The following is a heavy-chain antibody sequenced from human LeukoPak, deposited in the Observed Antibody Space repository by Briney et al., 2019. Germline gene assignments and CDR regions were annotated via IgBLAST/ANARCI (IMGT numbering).Heavy chain of an antibody. D-gene: IGHD3-10*01. Sequence: GGSLRLSCAASGFSFGTYGMHWVRQAPGKGLEWVALISYDENYRNYADSARGRFSISRDTSRNTLFLQMNGLSTEDTAVYYCAKDLRAHRGSGGPYVGTWGQGTLVTVSS. CDR2: ISYDENYR. CDR1: GFSFGTYG. V-gene: IGHV3-30*18. CDR3: AKDLRAHRGSGGPYVGT. J-gene: IGHJ5*02.